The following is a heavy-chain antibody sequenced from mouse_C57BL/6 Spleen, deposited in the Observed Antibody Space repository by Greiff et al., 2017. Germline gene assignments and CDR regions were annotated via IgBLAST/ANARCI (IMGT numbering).Heavy chain of an antibody. V-gene: IGHV1-53*01. D-gene: IGHD1-1*01. CDR3: ARYVSSFAWFAY. J-gene: IGHJ3*01. CDR1: GYTFTSYW. Sequence: QVQLQQPGTELVKPGASVKLSCKASGYTFTSYWMHWVKQRPGQGLEWIGNINPSNGGTNYNEKFKSKATLTVDKSSSTAYMQLSSLTSEYSAVYYCARYVSSFAWFAYWGQGTLVTVSA. CDR2: INPSNGGT.